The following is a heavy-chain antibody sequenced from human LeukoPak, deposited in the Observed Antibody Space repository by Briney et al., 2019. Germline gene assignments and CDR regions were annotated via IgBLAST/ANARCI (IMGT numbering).Heavy chain of an antibody. V-gene: IGHV3-23*01. D-gene: IGHD2-8*01. CDR1: GFTFSSFA. Sequence: GGSLRLSCAASGFTFSSFAMSWVRQAPGKGLEGVSAVSGRGDSTYYADSVKGRFTISRDNSKNTLYLQMNSLRAEDTAVYYCAKVPYCTNGLCYTRYYFDYWGQGTLVTVSS. J-gene: IGHJ4*02. CDR2: VSGRGDST. CDR3: AKVPYCTNGLCYTRYYFDY.